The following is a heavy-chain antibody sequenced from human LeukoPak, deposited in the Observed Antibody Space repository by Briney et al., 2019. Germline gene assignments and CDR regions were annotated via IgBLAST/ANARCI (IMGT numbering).Heavy chain of an antibody. Sequence: GGSLRLSCAASGFTVSSNYMSWVRQAPGKGLEWVSVIYSGGSTYYADSVKGRFTVSRDNAKNTLYLQMNSLRVEDTAVYYCARAQWLADDAFDIWGQGTMVTVSS. D-gene: IGHD6-19*01. V-gene: IGHV3-66*01. CDR3: ARAQWLADDAFDI. CDR2: IYSGGST. CDR1: GFTVSSNY. J-gene: IGHJ3*02.